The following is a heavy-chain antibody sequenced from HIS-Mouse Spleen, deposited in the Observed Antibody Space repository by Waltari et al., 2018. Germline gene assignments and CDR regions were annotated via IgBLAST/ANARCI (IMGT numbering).Heavy chain of an antibody. CDR3: AREIPYSSSWYDWYFDL. Sequence: QLQLQESGPGLVKPSSTLSLTCTVSGGSIRSSSQYWGWIRQPPGKGLEWIGSIYYSGSTYYNPSLKSRVTISVDTSKNQFSLKLSSVTAADTAVYYCAREIPYSSSWYDWYFDLWGRGTLVTVSS. J-gene: IGHJ2*01. V-gene: IGHV4-39*07. D-gene: IGHD6-13*01. CDR2: IYYSGST. CDR1: GGSIRSSSQY.